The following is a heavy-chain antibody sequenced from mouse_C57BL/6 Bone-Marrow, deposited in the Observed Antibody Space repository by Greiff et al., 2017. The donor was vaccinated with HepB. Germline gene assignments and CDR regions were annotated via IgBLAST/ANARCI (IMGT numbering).Heavy chain of an antibody. J-gene: IGHJ4*01. V-gene: IGHV14-1*01. Sequence: SGAELVRPGASVKLSCTASGFNIKDYYMHWVKQRPEQGLEWIGRIDPEDGDTEYAPKFQGKATMTADTSSNTAYLQLSSLTSEDTAVYYCTTFITTVVARDYAMDYWGQGTSVTVSS. CDR2: IDPEDGDT. D-gene: IGHD1-1*01. CDR3: TTFITTVVARDYAMDY. CDR1: GFNIKDYY.